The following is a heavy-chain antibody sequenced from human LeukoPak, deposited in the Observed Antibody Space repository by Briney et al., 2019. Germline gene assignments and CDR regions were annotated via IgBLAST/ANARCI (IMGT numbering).Heavy chain of an antibody. CDR3: ARQPAATAAFDI. J-gene: IGHJ3*02. D-gene: IGHD5-18*01. CDR2: VHNNGET. CDR1: GGSISSYY. V-gene: IGHV4-59*08. Sequence: SETLSLTCTVSGGSISSYYWSWIRQPPGKGLEWIAYVHNNGETKHNPSPESRDTISVDTPNNQNSLRLSSVTAADTAMYYCARQPAATAAFDIWGLGTMVTVSS.